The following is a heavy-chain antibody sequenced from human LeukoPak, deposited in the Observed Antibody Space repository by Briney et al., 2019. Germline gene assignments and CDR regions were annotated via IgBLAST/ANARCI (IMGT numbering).Heavy chain of an antibody. J-gene: IGHJ4*02. CDR2: TYYRSKWYN. CDR3: SRDRQGLGY. V-gene: IGHV6-1*01. Sequence: SQTLSLTCAISGDSVSRNSAAWNWTRQSPSRGLEWLGRTYYRSKWYNDYAISVKSRISISPDTSKNQFALQLNSVTPEDTAVHYCSRDRQGLGYWGQGTLVTVSS. D-gene: IGHD3-16*01. CDR1: GDSVSRNSAA.